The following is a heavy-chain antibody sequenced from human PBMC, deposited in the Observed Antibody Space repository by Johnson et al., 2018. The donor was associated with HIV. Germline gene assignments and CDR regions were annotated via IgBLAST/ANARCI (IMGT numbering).Heavy chain of an antibody. V-gene: IGHV3-13*01. J-gene: IGHJ3*02. Sequence: MQLVESGGGLVQPGGSLRLSCAASGFTFSSYDMHWVRQATGKGLEWVSAIGTAGDTYYPGSVKGRFTISRENAKNSLYLQMNSLRAEDTAVYYCARASSIAARGADAFDIWGQGTMVTVSS. D-gene: IGHD6-6*01. CDR3: ARASSIAARGADAFDI. CDR2: IGTAGDT. CDR1: GFTFSSYD.